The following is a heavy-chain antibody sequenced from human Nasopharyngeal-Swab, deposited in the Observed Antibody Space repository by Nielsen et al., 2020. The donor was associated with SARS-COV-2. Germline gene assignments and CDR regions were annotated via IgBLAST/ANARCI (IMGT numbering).Heavy chain of an antibody. J-gene: IGHJ4*02. CDR3: ARVYSSTRFRTSYYFDY. D-gene: IGHD2-2*01. CDR1: GGAITSGAIY. CDR2: IYYSGST. V-gene: IGHV4-31*03. Sequence: SETLSLTCTVSGGAITSGAIYWSWIRQHPGKGLEWIGYIYYSGSTYYNPSLKIRVTISVDTSKKQSTLKLSSGTAADTAMYSCARVYSSTRFRTSYYFDYWGQGTLVTVSS.